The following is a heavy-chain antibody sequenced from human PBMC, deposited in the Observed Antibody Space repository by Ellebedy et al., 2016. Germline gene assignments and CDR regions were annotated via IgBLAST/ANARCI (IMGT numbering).Heavy chain of an antibody. CDR1: GFTFSSYA. CDR2: ISGSGGST. J-gene: IGHJ4*02. CDR3: AKDALSVAYCGGDCYSYYFDY. D-gene: IGHD2-21*01. V-gene: IGHV3-23*01. Sequence: GGSLRLSXAASGFTFSSYAMSWVRQPPGKGLEWVSAISGSGGSTYYADSVKGRFTISRDNSKNTLYLKMNSLRAEDTAVYYCAKDALSVAYCGGDCYSYYFDYWGQGTLVTVSS.